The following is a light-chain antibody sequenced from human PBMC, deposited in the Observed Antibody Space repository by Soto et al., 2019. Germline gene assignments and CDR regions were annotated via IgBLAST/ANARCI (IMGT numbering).Light chain of an antibody. CDR2: EVS. CDR1: SSDVGGYNY. Sequence: QSALTQPASVSGSPGQSITISCTGTSSDVGGYNYVSWYQQHPGKVPKLILYEVSTRPSGVSNRFSGSKSGNTASLAISGLQAEDEADYYCSSYTTSYTQVFGGGTKLTVL. V-gene: IGLV2-14*01. J-gene: IGLJ3*02. CDR3: SSYTTSYTQV.